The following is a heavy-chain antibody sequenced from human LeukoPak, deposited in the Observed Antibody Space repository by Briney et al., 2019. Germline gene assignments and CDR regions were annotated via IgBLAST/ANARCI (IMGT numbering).Heavy chain of an antibody. Sequence: PGGSLRLSCAASGFTFSSYAMSWVRQAPGKGLEWVAVISYDGSNKYYADSVKGRFTISRDISKNTLYLQMNSLRAEDTAMYYCARLGFVVPAVIFDYWGQGTLVTVSS. J-gene: IGHJ4*02. CDR3: ARLGFVVPAVIFDY. V-gene: IGHV3-30*14. CDR1: GFTFSSYA. D-gene: IGHD2-2*02. CDR2: ISYDGSNK.